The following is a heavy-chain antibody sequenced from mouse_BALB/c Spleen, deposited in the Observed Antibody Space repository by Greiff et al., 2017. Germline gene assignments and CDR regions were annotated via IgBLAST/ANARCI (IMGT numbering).Heavy chain of an antibody. CDR3: ARSEVRRAMDY. V-gene: IGHV5-17*02. J-gene: IGHJ4*01. CDR1: GFTFSSFG. CDR2: ISSGSSTI. Sequence: EVKVVESGGDLVKPGGSRKLSCAASGFTFSSFGMHWVRQAPEKGLEWVAYISSGSSTIYYADTVKGRFTISRDNPKNTLFLQMTSLRSEDTAMYYCARSEVRRAMDYWGQGTSVTVSS. D-gene: IGHD2-14*01.